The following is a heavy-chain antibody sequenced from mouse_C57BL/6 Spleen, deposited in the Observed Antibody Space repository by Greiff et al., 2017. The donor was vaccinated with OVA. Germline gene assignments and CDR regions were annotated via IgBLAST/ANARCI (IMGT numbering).Heavy chain of an antibody. V-gene: IGHV1-82*01. D-gene: IGHD1-1*01. CDR3: ARWGFITTSMDY. Sequence: VKLVESGPELVKPGASVKISCKASGYAFSSSWMNWVKQRPGKGLEWIGRIYPGDGDTNYNGKFKGKATLTADKSSSTAYMQLSSLTSEDSAVYFCARWGFITTSMDYWGQGTSVTVSS. CDR2: IYPGDGDT. J-gene: IGHJ4*01. CDR1: GYAFSSSW.